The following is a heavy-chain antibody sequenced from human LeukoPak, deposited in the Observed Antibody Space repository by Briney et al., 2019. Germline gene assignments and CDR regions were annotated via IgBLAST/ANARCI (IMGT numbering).Heavy chain of an antibody. V-gene: IGHV1-2*06. Sequence: ASVKVSCTASGYTFTGYYMHWVRQAPGQGLEWMGRINPNSGGTNYAQKFQGRVTMTRDTSISTAYMELSRLRSDDTAVYYCAREAAEWELLGGLDYWGQGTLVTVSS. D-gene: IGHD1-26*01. CDR3: AREAAEWELLGGLDY. CDR2: INPNSGGT. CDR1: GYTFTGYY. J-gene: IGHJ4*02.